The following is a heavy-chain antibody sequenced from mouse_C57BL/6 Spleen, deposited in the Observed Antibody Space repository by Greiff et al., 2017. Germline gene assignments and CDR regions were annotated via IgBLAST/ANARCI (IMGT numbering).Heavy chain of an antibody. Sequence: QVQLQQSGAELVKPGASVKMSCKASGYTFTSYWITWVKQRPGQGLEWIGDIYPGSGSTNYNEKFKSKATLTVDRSSSTAYMQLSSLTSEDSAVYYCANLYDGYSDYWGRGTTLTVSS. J-gene: IGHJ2*01. CDR3: ANLYDGYSDY. D-gene: IGHD2-3*01. V-gene: IGHV1-55*01. CDR2: IYPGSGST. CDR1: GYTFTSYW.